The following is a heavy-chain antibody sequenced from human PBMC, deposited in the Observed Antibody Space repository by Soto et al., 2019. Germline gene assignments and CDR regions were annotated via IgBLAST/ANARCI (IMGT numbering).Heavy chain of an antibody. CDR3: ATDGSYAQHV. CDR2: INSDGTTT. CDR1: GFTFSNTW. Sequence: GGSLRPSCAASGFTFSNTWMHWVRQAPGKGLVWVSHINSDGTTTTYADSVKGRFTTSRDNAKNTVHLQMNSLRAEDTAVYYCATDGSYAQHVWGQGTTVTVSS. V-gene: IGHV3-74*01. J-gene: IGHJ6*02. D-gene: IGHD2-2*01.